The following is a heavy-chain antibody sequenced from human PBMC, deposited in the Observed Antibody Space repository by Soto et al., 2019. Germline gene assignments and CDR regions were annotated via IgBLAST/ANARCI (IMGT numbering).Heavy chain of an antibody. CDR1: GFSFNTYA. V-gene: IGHV3-23*01. J-gene: IGHJ6*02. D-gene: IGHD3-10*01. Sequence: EVQLLESGGGLVQPGGSLRLSCETSGFSFNTYAMTWVRQAPGMGLEWVAVINYSGRTTFHAQSVKGRFTISRDNSRNTVFLQVDSLRAEDTVIYYGVKQRGSGKTYYYSVDVWGLGTTVIVSS. CDR2: INYSGRTT. CDR3: VKQRGSGKTYYYSVDV.